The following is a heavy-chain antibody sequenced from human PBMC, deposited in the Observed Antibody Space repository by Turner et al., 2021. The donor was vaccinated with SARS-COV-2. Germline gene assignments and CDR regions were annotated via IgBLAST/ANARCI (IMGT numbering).Heavy chain of an antibody. V-gene: IGHV3-23*01. D-gene: IGHD4-17*01. CDR2: MSDSDTGT. Sequence: EVQLLESGGGLVQPGGSLRLSCAASGFTFSSYAMSWFRQAPGKGLEWGSTMSDSDTGTYYADSVKGRFTISRDTSKYTLYLQMNSLRAEDTAVYFCAKGSDYGGRGGDYFDYWGQGTLVTVSS. CDR1: GFTFSSYA. CDR3: AKGSDYGGRGGDYFDY. J-gene: IGHJ4*02.